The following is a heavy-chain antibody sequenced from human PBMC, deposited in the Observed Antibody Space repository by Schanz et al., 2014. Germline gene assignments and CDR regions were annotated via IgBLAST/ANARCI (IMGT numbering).Heavy chain of an antibody. CDR3: AKALKPYIASQNGLDV. D-gene: IGHD3-16*01. CDR2: LSGDGGTT. Sequence: VQLVESGGGLVKPGGSLRLSCAASGFSFSSYTMSWVRQAPGKGLQWVATLSGDGGTTHYADYVKGRFTISRDTSKSTLYLQMNSLRPDDTAVYYCAKALKPYIASQNGLDVWGHGTTVTVSS. CDR1: GFSFSSYT. J-gene: IGHJ6*02. V-gene: IGHV3-23*04.